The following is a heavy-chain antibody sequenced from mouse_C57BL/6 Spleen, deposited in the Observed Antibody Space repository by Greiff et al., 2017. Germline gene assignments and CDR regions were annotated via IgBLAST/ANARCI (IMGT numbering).Heavy chain of an antibody. CDR1: GYTFTSYW. J-gene: IGHJ4*01. CDR3: TRREGYHGAMDD. CDR2: IYPGNSDT. D-gene: IGHD2-2*01. Sequence: VQLQQSGTVLARPGASVKMSCKTSGYTFTSYWMHWVKQRPGQGLEWIGAIYPGNSDTSYNQKFKGKAKLTAVTSASTAYMELSSLTNEDSAVYYCTRREGYHGAMDDWGQGTSVTVSS. V-gene: IGHV1-5*01.